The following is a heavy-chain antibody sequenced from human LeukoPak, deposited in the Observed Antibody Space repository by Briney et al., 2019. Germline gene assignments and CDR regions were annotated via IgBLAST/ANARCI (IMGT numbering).Heavy chain of an antibody. D-gene: IGHD3-16*01. J-gene: IGHJ4*02. CDR2: IIPIFGTA. CDR1: GGTFSSYA. CDR3: ARDNPAGGFDY. V-gene: IGHV1-69*13. Sequence: GASVKVSCRASGGTFSSYAISWVRQAPGQGLEWMGGIIPIFGTANYAQKFQGRVTITADESTSTAYMELSSLRSEDTAVYYCARDNPAGGFDYWGQGTLVTVSS.